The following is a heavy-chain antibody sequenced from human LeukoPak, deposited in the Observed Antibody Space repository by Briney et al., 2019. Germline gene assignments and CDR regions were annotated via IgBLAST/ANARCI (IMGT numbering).Heavy chain of an antibody. D-gene: IGHD2-2*02. CDR3: ARDSDCSSTSCYTGGYYYYYMDV. J-gene: IGHJ6*03. Sequence: ASVKVSCKASGYTFTSYGISWVRQAPGQGLEWMGWISAYNGNTNYALKLQGRVTMTTDTSTSTAYMELRSLRSDDTAVYYCARDSDCSSTSCYTGGYYYYYMDVWGKGTTVTVSS. CDR2: ISAYNGNT. V-gene: IGHV1-18*01. CDR1: GYTFTSYG.